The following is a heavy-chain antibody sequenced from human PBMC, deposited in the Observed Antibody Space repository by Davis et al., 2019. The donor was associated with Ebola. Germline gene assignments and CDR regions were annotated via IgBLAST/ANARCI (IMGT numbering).Heavy chain of an antibody. CDR1: GFTFSGHA. V-gene: IGHV3-64D*08. CDR2: ISTIEGRT. D-gene: IGHD3-16*02. J-gene: IGHJ4*02. Sequence: GGSLRLSCSTSGFTFSGHAMYWVRQPPGKGLEYVAAISTIEGRTYYADSVQGRFTISRDSSRNTLYLQMSSLRTEDTALYYCVEERSFGGAIGPSLDYWGQGTLVSVSS. CDR3: VEERSFGGAIGPSLDY.